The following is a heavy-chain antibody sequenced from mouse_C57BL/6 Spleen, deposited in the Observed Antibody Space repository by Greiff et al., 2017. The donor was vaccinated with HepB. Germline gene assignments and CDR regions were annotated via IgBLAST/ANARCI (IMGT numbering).Heavy chain of an antibody. CDR1: GFTFSDYG. J-gene: IGHJ4*01. CDR3: GRGGDGYYVAMDY. Sequence: EVQRVESGGGLVKPGGSLKLSCAASGFTFSDYGMHWVRQAPEKGLEWVAYISSGSSTIYYADTVKGRFTISRDNAKNTLFLQMTSLRSEDTAMYYCGRGGDGYYVAMDYWGQGTSVTVSS. V-gene: IGHV5-17*01. D-gene: IGHD2-3*01. CDR2: ISSGSSTI.